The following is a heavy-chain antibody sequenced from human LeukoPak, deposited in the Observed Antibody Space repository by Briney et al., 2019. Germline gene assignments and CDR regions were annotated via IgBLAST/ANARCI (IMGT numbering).Heavy chain of an antibody. D-gene: IGHD3-3*01. CDR3: ARDHRYYDFWSGYSPDGFDI. Sequence: GASVKVSCKASGYTFTGYYMHWVRQAPGQGLEWMGWINPNSGNTGYAQKFQGRVTMTRDTSISTAYMELNRLRSDDTAVYYCARDHRYYDFWSGYSPDGFDIWGQGTMVTISS. V-gene: IGHV1-2*02. CDR2: INPNSGNT. J-gene: IGHJ3*02. CDR1: GYTFTGYY.